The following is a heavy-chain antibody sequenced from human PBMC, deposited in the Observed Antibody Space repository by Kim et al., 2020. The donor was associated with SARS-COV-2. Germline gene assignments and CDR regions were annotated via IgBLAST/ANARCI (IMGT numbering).Heavy chain of an antibody. Sequence: LSLTCAASGFTFSSYSMNWVRQAPGKGLEWVSSISSSSSYIYYADSVKGRFTISRDNAKNSLYLQMNSLRAEDTAVYYCARDLIVPSIAEDNWFDPWGQGTLVTVSS. CDR1: GFTFSSYS. CDR2: ISSSSSYI. CDR3: ARDLIVPSIAEDNWFDP. D-gene: IGHD6-6*01. V-gene: IGHV3-21*01. J-gene: IGHJ5*02.